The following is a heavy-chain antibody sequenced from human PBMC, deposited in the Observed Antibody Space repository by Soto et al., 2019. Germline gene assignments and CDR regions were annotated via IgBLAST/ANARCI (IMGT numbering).Heavy chain of an antibody. Sequence: QVQLVESGGGVVQPGRSLRLSCTASGFTFSNYGMHWVRQAPGKGLKWVAVISYDGSNKYYADSVKGRFTISRDNSTNKLYRQRNRLRGEDTAVYYCAGERDFLGGDFDHWGRGTLIPVSS. CDR3: AGERDFLGGDFDH. D-gene: IGHD3-16*01. J-gene: IGHJ4*02. CDR1: GFTFSNYG. CDR2: ISYDGSNK. V-gene: IGHV3-30-3*01.